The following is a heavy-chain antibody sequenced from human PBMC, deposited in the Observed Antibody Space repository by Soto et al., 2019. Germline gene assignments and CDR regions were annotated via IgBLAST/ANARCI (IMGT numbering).Heavy chain of an antibody. D-gene: IGHD1-1*01. Sequence: EVQLVESGGTLVQPGGSLRLACVAYGFTFSRLWMSWVRQAPGKGLERVAIIQQDGSEKYYVDSVKGRFTISRDNAKNSLYLQMNCPSAEDSAVYYCAGVEEVPVSGEVGTFEYWGQGTLVTVSS. CDR1: GFTFSRLW. J-gene: IGHJ4*02. CDR3: AGVEEVPVSGEVGTFEY. CDR2: IQQDGSEK. V-gene: IGHV3-7*01.